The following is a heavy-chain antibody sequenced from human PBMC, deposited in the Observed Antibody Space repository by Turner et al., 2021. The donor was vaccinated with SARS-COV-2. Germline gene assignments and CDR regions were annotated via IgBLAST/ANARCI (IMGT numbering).Heavy chain of an antibody. CDR1: GLHFSSYR. V-gene: IGHV3-21*01. CDR2: ISSSSSYI. Sequence: EVQLVESGGGLVKPGGSLRLSCAASGLHFSSYRMNWVRQAPGKGLEWVSCISSSSSYIYYADSVKGRFTISRDNAKNSLYLQMNSLRAEDTAVYYCARWDNYYDSSGYYPDAFDIWGQGTMVTVSS. CDR3: ARWDNYYDSSGYYPDAFDI. J-gene: IGHJ3*02. D-gene: IGHD3-22*01.